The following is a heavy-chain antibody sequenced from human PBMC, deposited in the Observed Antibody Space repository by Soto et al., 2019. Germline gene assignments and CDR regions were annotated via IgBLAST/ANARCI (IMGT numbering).Heavy chain of an antibody. CDR3: ARAPSTAMVVVGEFDY. Sequence: QVQLQESGPGLVKPSQTLSLTCTVSGGSISSGGYYWSWIRQHPGKGLEWIGYIYYSGSTYYNPCIKSRVTISVDTSKNQFSLKLSSVTAADTAVYYCARAPSTAMVVVGEFDYWGQGTLVTVSS. J-gene: IGHJ4*02. D-gene: IGHD5-18*01. CDR2: IYYSGST. CDR1: GGSISSGGYY. V-gene: IGHV4-31*03.